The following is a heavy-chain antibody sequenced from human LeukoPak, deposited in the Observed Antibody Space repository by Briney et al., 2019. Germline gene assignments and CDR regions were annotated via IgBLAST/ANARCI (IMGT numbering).Heavy chain of an antibody. CDR1: GFTFSSYG. CDR3: AKDLELRPGGGYFDY. D-gene: IGHD6-6*01. V-gene: IGHV3-30*18. CDR2: ISYDGSNK. J-gene: IGHJ4*02. Sequence: AGRSLRLSCAASGFTFSSYGMHWVREAPGKGLEWVAVISYDGSNKYYADSVKGRFTISRDNSKNTLYLQMNSLRAEDTAVYYCAKDLELRPGGGYFDYWGQGTLVTVSS.